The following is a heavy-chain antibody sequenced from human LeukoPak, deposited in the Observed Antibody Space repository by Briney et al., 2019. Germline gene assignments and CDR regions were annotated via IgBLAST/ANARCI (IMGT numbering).Heavy chain of an antibody. CDR2: ISAYNGNT. V-gene: IGHV1-18*01. CDR3: ARSGFDDILTGYYYYYYMDV. CDR1: GYTFTSYG. D-gene: IGHD3-9*01. J-gene: IGHJ6*03. Sequence: ASVKVSCKASGYTFTSYGISWVRQAPGQGLEGMGWISAYNGNTNYAQKLQGRVTMTTDTSTSTAYMDLRSLRSDDAAVYYCARSGFDDILTGYYYYYYMDVWGKGTTVTVSS.